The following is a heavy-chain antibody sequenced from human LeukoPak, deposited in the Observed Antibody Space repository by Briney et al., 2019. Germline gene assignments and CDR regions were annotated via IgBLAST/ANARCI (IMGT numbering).Heavy chain of an antibody. D-gene: IGHD5-24*01. CDR1: GDSISSGSYY. CDR2: IYTTGGT. V-gene: IGHV4-61*02. J-gene: IGHJ4*02. CDR3: VRVRGRDGYFDS. Sequence: SQTLSLTCTVSGDSISSGSYYWSWIRQPAGKGLEWIGRIYTTGGTNYNPSLKSRVTISADTSKNQLSLKLTSVTAADTAVYYCVRVRGRDGYFDSWGRGILVTVSS.